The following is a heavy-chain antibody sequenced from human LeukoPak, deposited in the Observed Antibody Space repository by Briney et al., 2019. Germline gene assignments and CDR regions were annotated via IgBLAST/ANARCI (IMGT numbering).Heavy chain of an antibody. V-gene: IGHV1-18*01. CDR2: ISAYIGNT. D-gene: IGHD3-16*02. Sequence: GASVKVSCKASGYTFNSHGITWVRQAPGQGLEWMGWISAYIGNTNYAQKLQGRVTMTTDTSTSTAYMELRSLRSDDTAVYYCARVVQDDYVWGSYRYYFDYWGQGTLVTVSS. J-gene: IGHJ4*02. CDR1: GYTFNSHG. CDR3: ARVVQDDYVWGSYRYYFDY.